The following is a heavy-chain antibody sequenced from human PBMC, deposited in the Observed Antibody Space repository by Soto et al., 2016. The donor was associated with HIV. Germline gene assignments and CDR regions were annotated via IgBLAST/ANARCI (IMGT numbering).Heavy chain of an antibody. CDR2: IDVGDGRT. Sequence: EVQLLESGGGLVQPGGSLRLSCAASGFTFSNSAMGWVRQAPGKGLEWVSSIDVGDGRTYYADSVKGRFTISRDNSKNTLSLQMNGLRAEDTAIYFCSKRPPLRLWFGDNRYGMDSWGQGTTGHRL. D-gene: IGHD3-10*01. CDR3: SKRPPLRLWFGDNRYGMDS. J-gene: IGHJ6*02. CDR1: GFTFSNSA. V-gene: IGHV3-23*01.